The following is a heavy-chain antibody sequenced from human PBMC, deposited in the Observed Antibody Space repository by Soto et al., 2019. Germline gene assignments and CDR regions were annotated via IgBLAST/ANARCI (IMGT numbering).Heavy chain of an antibody. Sequence: GPLVQSGAEVQKPGASVKVSCKASGYTFTSYTMHWVRQAPGQRPEWMGWINIAKGNTQYSQKLQGRVTSTRDTPASTAYMELSTLRSEDTAVYYCARSSGSFYTLGHWGQGTLVSVSS. V-gene: IGHV1-3*04. CDR1: GYTFTSYT. J-gene: IGHJ4*02. CDR2: INIAKGNT. D-gene: IGHD3-10*01. CDR3: ARSSGSFYTLGH.